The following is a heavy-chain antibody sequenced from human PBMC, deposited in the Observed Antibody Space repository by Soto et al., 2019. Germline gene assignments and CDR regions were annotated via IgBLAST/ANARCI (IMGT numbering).Heavy chain of an antibody. D-gene: IGHD6-13*01. CDR2: IYYSGST. CDR3: ARAKAPLYSSSWYCFTP. CDR1: GGSISSYY. J-gene: IGHJ5*02. Sequence: PSETLSLTCTVSGGSISSYYLSWIRQPPGKGLEWIGYIYYSGSTNYNPSLKSRVTISVDTSKNQFSLKLSSVTAADTAVYYCARAKAPLYSSSWYCFTPGGREPLVTVS. V-gene: IGHV4-59*08.